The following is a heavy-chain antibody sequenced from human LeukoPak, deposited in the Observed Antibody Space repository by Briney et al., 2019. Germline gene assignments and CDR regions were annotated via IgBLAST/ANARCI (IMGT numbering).Heavy chain of an antibody. D-gene: IGHD1-26*01. CDR1: GGTFRSYA. J-gene: IGHJ6*03. CDR3: ARGRVLSGRYYMDV. CDR2: INPNSGGT. V-gene: IGHV1-2*02. Sequence: ASVEVSCKASGGTFRSYAISWVRQAPGQGLEWMGWINPNSGGTNYAQRFQGRVTMTRDTSISTGYMELSSLRSDDTAVYYCARGRVLSGRYYMDVWGKGTTVTVS.